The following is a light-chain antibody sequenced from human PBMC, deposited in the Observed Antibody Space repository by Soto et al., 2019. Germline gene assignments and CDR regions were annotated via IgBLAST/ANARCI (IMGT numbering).Light chain of an antibody. CDR2: DAS. V-gene: IGKV1D-13*01. CDR1: QGISTN. J-gene: IGKJ4*01. Sequence: AIQLTQSPSSLSASVGDRVTITCRASQGISTNLAWYQQRPRKAPKVLIYDASSVASGVPSRFSGGGSGTDFTLTISSLQSEDFATYYCQQFSNFPFAFGGGTKVDI. CDR3: QQFSNFPFA.